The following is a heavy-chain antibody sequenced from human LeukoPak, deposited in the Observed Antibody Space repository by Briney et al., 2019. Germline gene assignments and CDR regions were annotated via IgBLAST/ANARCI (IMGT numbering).Heavy chain of an antibody. CDR1: GFTFSDYY. CDR3: ARHERDYYYDGSGYYIY. D-gene: IGHD3-22*01. Sequence: GGSLRLSCAASGFTFSDYYMSWIRQAPGKGLEWVSYISSSGSTKSYADSVKGRFTTSRGNAKSSLYLQMNSLRAEDTAVYFCARHERDYYYDGSGYYIYWGQGTPVTVSS. CDR2: ISSSGSTK. V-gene: IGHV3-11*01. J-gene: IGHJ4*02.